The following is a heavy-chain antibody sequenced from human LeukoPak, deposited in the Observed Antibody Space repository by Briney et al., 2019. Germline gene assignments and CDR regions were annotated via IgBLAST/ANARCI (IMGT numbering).Heavy chain of an antibody. D-gene: IGHD3-22*01. CDR3: AITYDSSGYYSPNLAFDY. J-gene: IGHJ4*02. CDR2: ISSSSSTI. V-gene: IGHV3-48*01. CDR1: GFTFSSFG. Sequence: PGGSLRLSCAASGFTFSSFGMHWVRQAPGKGLEWVSYISSSSSTIYYADSVKGRFTIPRDNAKNSLYLQMNSLRAEDTAVYYCAITYDSSGYYSPNLAFDYWGQGTLVTVSS.